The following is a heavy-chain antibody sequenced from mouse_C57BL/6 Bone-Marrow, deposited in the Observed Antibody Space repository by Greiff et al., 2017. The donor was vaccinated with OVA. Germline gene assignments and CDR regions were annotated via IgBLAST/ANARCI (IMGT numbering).Heavy chain of an antibody. CDR3: ARYGTSWFAY. Sequence: QVQLQQSGAELARPGASVKLSCKASGYTFTSYGISWVKQGTGQGLEWIGEIYPRSGNTYYNEKFKGKATLTADKSSSTAYMELRSLTSEDSAVYFCARYGTSWFAYWGQGTLVTVSA. CDR2: IYPRSGNT. CDR1: GYTFTSYG. J-gene: IGHJ3*01. V-gene: IGHV1-81*01. D-gene: IGHD1-1*01.